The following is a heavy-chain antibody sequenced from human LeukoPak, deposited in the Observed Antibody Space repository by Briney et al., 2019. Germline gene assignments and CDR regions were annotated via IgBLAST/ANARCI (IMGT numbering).Heavy chain of an antibody. CDR2: ISWKSGNI. CDR3: ARDPLELDGSGRYGAFDI. V-gene: IGHV3-9*01. J-gene: IGHJ3*02. CDR1: GFNFDDYA. D-gene: IGHD3-10*01. Sequence: GGSLRLSCTASGFNFDDYAMHWVRQAPGKGLEWVSGISWKSGNIGYADSVKGRFTISRDNAKNSLYLQLNSLRAEDTAVYYCARDPLELDGSGRYGAFDIWGQGTMVTVS.